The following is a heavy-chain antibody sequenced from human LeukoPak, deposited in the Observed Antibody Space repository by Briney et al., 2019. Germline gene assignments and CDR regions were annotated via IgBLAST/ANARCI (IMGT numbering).Heavy chain of an antibody. D-gene: IGHD3-16*01. CDR2: ISRSGGST. CDR1: GFTFSSYA. J-gene: IGHJ4*02. Sequence: PGGSLRLSCAASGFTFSSYAMSWVRQAPGKGLEWVSGISRSGGSTYYADSVKGRFTISRDNSKNTPYLQMNSLRVEDTAVYYCARDSRSFIVMITEPRKNLVDYWGREPWSPSPQ. V-gene: IGHV3-23*01. CDR3: ARDSRSFIVMITEPRKNLVDY.